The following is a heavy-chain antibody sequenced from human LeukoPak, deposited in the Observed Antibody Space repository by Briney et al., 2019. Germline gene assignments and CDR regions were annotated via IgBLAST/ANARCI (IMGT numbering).Heavy chain of an antibody. D-gene: IGHD5-12*01. CDR2: ISSSSSTI. Sequence: GGSLRLSCAASGFTFSSYSMNWVRQAPGKGLEWVSYISSSSSTIYYADSVKGRFTISRDNAKNSLYLQMNSLRAEDTAVYYCAREYSGYDYTYYYGMDVWGQGTTVTVSS. CDR1: GFTFSSYS. V-gene: IGHV3-48*04. CDR3: AREYSGYDYTYYYGMDV. J-gene: IGHJ6*02.